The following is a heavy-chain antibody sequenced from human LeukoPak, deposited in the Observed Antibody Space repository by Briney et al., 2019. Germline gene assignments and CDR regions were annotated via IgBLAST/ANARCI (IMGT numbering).Heavy chain of an antibody. Sequence: GGSLRLSCAASGVTFSTYSRSWVRQAPGKGLEWVSYISSSSSAIHYADSLKGRFTISRDNDKNSLYLQMNNLRDEDTAVYYCTRDPGATYSSACDYWGQGTLVTVSS. CDR1: GVTFSTYS. V-gene: IGHV3-48*02. D-gene: IGHD3-22*01. J-gene: IGHJ4*02. CDR2: ISSSSSAI. CDR3: TRDPGATYSSACDY.